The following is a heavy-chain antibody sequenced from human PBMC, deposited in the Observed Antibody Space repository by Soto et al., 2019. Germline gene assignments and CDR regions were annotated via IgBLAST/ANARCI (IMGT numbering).Heavy chain of an antibody. D-gene: IGHD5-12*01. CDR3: ARSGRYSGYDWDAFDI. CDR2: IDPSDSYT. V-gene: IGHV5-10-1*01. J-gene: IGHJ3*02. Sequence: EVQLVQSGAEVKKPGESLRIACKGSGYSFTSYWISWVRQMPGKGLEWMGRIDPSDSYTNYSPYFQGHVTISADKSISTAYLQWSSLKASDTAMYYCARSGRYSGYDWDAFDIWGQGTMVTVSS. CDR1: GYSFTSYW.